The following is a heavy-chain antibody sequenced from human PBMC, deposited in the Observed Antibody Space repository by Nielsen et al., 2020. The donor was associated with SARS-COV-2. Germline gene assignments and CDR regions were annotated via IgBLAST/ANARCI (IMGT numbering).Heavy chain of an antibody. D-gene: IGHD6-19*01. CDR1: GYTFTSSY. CDR2: INPSGGST. CDR3: AGSGSGWYNFDS. J-gene: IGHJ4*02. Sequence: ASVKVSCKASGYTFTSSYMHWVRQAPGQGLEWLGIINPSGGSTTYAQKFQGRVTMTWDTSISTAYMELSGLKSDDTAVFYCAGSGSGWYNFDSWGQGTLVTVSS. V-gene: IGHV1-46*01.